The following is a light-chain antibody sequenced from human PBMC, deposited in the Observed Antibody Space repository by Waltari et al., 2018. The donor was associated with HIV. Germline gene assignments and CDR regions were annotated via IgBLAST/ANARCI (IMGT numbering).Light chain of an antibody. CDR3: QQDGSSRLA. CDR2: DAS. V-gene: IGKV3-20*01. Sequence: DIVLTQSPATLSLSPGERATLSCRASQSVCNTCLSWYQQKPGQAPRPLIYDASSRATGIPVRFSGSGSGTDFTLTISRLEPEDFAVYYCQQDGSSRLAFAGGTNVEIK. J-gene: IGKJ4*01. CDR1: QSVCNTC.